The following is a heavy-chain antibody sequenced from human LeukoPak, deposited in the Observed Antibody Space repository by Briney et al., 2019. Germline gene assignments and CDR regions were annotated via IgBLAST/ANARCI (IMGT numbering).Heavy chain of an antibody. CDR1: GFTFSIYA. CDR2: ITSRGEST. CDR3: ARDRPNYYGSDGHYYRRDGDY. J-gene: IGHJ4*02. Sequence: GGSLRLSCAASGFTFSIYAMSWVRQAPGKGLQWVSSITSRGESTWYVDSVKGRFTITRDNSENTLYLQMHSLRAEDSAVYYCARDRPNYYGSDGHYYRRDGDYWGRGTLVSVSS. V-gene: IGHV3-23*01. D-gene: IGHD3-22*01.